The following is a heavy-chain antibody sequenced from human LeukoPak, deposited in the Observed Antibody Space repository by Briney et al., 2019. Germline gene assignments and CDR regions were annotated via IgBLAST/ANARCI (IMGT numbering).Heavy chain of an antibody. J-gene: IGHJ4*02. V-gene: IGHV4-59*01. CDR2: IYYNGNS. D-gene: IGHD3-10*01. Sequence: SETLSLTCAVSGDSISGYYWSWIRQPPGKGLEWIGFIYYNGNSNYNPSLKGRVSISVDMSKTQFSLRLNSVTAADTAVYYCARALPYGSGSYYAPFEYWGQGTLVTDSS. CDR3: ARALPYGSGSYYAPFEY. CDR1: GDSISGYY.